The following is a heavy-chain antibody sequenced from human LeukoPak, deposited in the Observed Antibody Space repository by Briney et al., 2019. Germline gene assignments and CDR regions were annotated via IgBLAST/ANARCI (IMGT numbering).Heavy chain of an antibody. CDR2: ISGSGGST. CDR3: AKGTPYYDSSGYYGGDAFDI. D-gene: IGHD3-22*01. CDR1: GFTFSSDA. Sequence: GGSLRLSCAASGFTFSSDAMSWVRQAPGKGLEWVSAISGSGGSTCYADSVKGRFTISRDNSKNTLYLQMNSLRAEDTAVYYCAKGTPYYDSSGYYGGDAFDIWGQGTMVTVSS. V-gene: IGHV3-23*01. J-gene: IGHJ3*02.